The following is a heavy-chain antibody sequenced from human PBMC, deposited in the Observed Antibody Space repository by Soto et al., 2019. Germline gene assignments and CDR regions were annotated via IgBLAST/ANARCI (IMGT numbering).Heavy chain of an antibody. J-gene: IGHJ6*02. CDR2: IYYSGST. CDR3: ARADGSGSLGI. CDR1: GGSISSYY. V-gene: IGHV4-59*01. Sequence: PSETLSLTCTVSGGSISSYYWSWIRQPPGKGLEWIGYIYYSGSTNYNPSLKSRVTISVDTSKNQFSLKLSSVTAADTDVYYCARADGSGSLGIWGQGTTVTVSS. D-gene: IGHD3-10*01.